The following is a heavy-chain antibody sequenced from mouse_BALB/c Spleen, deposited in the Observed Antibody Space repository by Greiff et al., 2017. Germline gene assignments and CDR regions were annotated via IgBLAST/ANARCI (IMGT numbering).Heavy chain of an antibody. CDR1: GYTFTNYW. Sequence: VQLVESGAELVRPGTSVKISCKASGYTFTNYWLGWVKQRPGHGLEWIGDIYPGGGYTNYNEKFKGKATLTADTSSSTAYMQLSSLTSEDSAVYFCARERFSFAYWGQGTLVTVSA. CDR2: IYPGGGYT. CDR3: ARERFSFAY. J-gene: IGHJ3*01. V-gene: IGHV1-63*02.